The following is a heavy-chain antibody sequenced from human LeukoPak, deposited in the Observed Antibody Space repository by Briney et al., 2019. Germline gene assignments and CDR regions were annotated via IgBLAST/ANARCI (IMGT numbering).Heavy chain of an antibody. CDR3: AKKIGAYSGSPFDS. D-gene: IGHD6-13*01. CDR2: FSAYSGST. Sequence: PGGSLRLSCAASGFTVSSNYMSWVRQAPGEGLEWVSTFSAYSGSTYYADSVKGRFTISRDNSKNTLYLQMNSLRADDTAVYYCAKKIGAYSGSPFDSWGQGTLVTVSS. J-gene: IGHJ4*02. V-gene: IGHV3-23*01. CDR1: GFTVSSNY.